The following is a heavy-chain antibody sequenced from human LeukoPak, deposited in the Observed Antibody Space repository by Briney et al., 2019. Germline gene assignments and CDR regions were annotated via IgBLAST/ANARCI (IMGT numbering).Heavy chain of an antibody. CDR1: GGSISGYY. V-gene: IGHV4-34*01. Sequence: PSETLSLTCTVSGGSISGYYWSWIRQPPGKGLEWIGEINHSGSTNYNPSLKSRVTISVDTSKNQFSLKLSSVTAADTAVYYCARGTYYYGSGSYNFDYWGQGTLVTVSS. CDR3: ARGTYYYGSGSYNFDY. D-gene: IGHD3-10*01. CDR2: INHSGST. J-gene: IGHJ4*02.